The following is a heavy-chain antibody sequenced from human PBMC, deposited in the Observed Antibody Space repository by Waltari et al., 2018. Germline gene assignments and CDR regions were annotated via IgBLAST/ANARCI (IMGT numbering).Heavy chain of an antibody. V-gene: IGHV4-34*01. CDR1: ACSSTGYY. CDR3: ERGGATGWFDP. CDR2: INHSGST. D-gene: IGHD1-26*01. J-gene: IGHJ5*02. Sequence: QVQLQQLRAGLLKPSETLSLTCAVYACSSTGYYCSWIRQPPGKGLEWIGEINHSGSTNYNRSLKSRVNIKVDTSKKQFSLKVGSVAAADTAVDYCERGGATGWFDPWGQGTLVTVSS.